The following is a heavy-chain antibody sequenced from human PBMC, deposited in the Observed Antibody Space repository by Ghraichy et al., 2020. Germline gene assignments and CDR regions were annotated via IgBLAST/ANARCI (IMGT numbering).Heavy chain of an antibody. V-gene: IGHV3-74*01. J-gene: IGHJ3*02. CDR2: ISSDGSTT. CDR3: VAENDFGARGSAFDI. D-gene: IGHD4-17*01. Sequence: ETLSLTCAASGFTFNNYWMHWVRQAPGKGLVWVSLISSDGSTTRYADSVKGRFTISRDNAKSTLYLQMNSLRAEDTAVYYCVAENDFGARGSAFDIWGHGTMVTVSS. CDR1: GFTFNNYW.